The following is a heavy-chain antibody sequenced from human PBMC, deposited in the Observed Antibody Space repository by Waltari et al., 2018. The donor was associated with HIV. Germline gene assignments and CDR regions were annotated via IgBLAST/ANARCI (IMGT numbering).Heavy chain of an antibody. CDR2: ISSDGSTT. CDR1: GSPFRSYW. D-gene: IGHD4-17*01. J-gene: IGHJ3*02. V-gene: IGHV3-74*01. CDR3: ARENTMTYYDALDI. Sequence: EVQLVESGGGLVQPGGSLGLSCPASGSPFRSYWLHWVRQAPGKGLLWVSCISSDGSTTNYADSVKGRLTISRDNAKNTLYLQMNSLRADDTAVYYCARENTMTYYDALDIWGQGTMVTVSS.